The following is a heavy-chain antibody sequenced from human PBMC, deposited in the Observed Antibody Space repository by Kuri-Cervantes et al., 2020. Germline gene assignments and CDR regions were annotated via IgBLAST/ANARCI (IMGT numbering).Heavy chain of an antibody. CDR2: ISFNGLM. CDR1: GFPFSNFE. V-gene: IGHV3-48*03. J-gene: IGHJ4*02. Sequence: GESLKISCAASGFPFSNFEMNWLRQAPGQGLEWLSFISFNGLMYYTESVKGRFFISRDNARNSVYLQMNSLRAEDTAVYYCARASPYFDYWGQGTLVTVSS. CDR3: ARASPYFDY.